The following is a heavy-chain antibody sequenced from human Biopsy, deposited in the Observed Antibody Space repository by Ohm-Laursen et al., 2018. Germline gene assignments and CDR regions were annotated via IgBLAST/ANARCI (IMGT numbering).Heavy chain of an antibody. CDR2: LTWNGGTT. D-gene: IGHD3-10*01. CDR1: GFTFSDHG. V-gene: IGHV3-20*04. Sequence: SLRLSCAASGFTFSDHGMNWVRQAPGKGLEWVSGLTWNGGTTGYADSVKGRFTVSRDNAKNSLYLQMNSLTVEDTAVYYCARDGAGSYHDYWGQGTLVTVSS. J-gene: IGHJ4*02. CDR3: ARDGAGSYHDY.